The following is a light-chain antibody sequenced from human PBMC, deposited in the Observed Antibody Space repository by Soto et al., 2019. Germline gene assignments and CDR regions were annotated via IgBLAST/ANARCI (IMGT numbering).Light chain of an antibody. CDR2: KAS. J-gene: IGKJ1*01. CDR1: QTISSW. CDR3: QHYNSYSEA. Sequence: DIQMTQSPSTLSGSVGDRVTITCRASQTISSWLAWYQQKPGKAPKLLIYKASTLKSGVPSRFSGSGSGTEFTLTISSLQPDVFASYYGQHYNSYSEAFGQGTKVELK. V-gene: IGKV1-5*03.